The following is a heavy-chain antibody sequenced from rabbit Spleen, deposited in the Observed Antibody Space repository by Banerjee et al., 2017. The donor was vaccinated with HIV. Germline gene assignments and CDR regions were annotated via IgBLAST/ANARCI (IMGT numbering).Heavy chain of an antibody. CDR3: ARDTGTSFSTYGMDL. Sequence: QSLEESGGDLVKPGTSLTLTCTASGFSFISGYYMCWVRQAPGKGLEWIACIAAGSGGTTYYATWAEGRFTCSKTSSTTVTLQMTSLTVADTATYFCARDTGTSFSTYGMDLWGPGTLVTVS. V-gene: IGHV1S40*01. D-gene: IGHD7-1*01. CDR2: IAAGSGGTT. J-gene: IGHJ6*01. CDR1: GFSFISGYY.